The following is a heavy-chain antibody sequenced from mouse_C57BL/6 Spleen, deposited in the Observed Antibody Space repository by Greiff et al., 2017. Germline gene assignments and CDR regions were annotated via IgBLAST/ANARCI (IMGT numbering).Heavy chain of an antibody. CDR3: ALYYYGSSYEMDY. V-gene: IGHV14-3*01. CDR1: GFNIKNTY. D-gene: IGHD1-1*01. Sequence: EVQLVESVAELVRPGASVKLSCTASGFNIKNTYMHWVKQRPEQGLEWIGRIDPANGNTKYAPKFQGKATITADTSSNTAYLQLSSLTSEDTAIYYCALYYYGSSYEMDYWGQGTSVTVSS. J-gene: IGHJ4*01. CDR2: IDPANGNT.